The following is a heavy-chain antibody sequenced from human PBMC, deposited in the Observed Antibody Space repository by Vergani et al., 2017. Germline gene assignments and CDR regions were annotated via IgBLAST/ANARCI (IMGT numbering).Heavy chain of an antibody. Sequence: QVQLVESGGGVVQPGRSLRLSCAASGFTFSSYGMHWVRQAPGKGLEWVAVIWYDGSNKYYADSVKGRFTISRDNSKNTLYLQMNSLRAEDTAVYYCARESCSSTSCYRGVGFDPWGQGTLVTVSS. J-gene: IGHJ5*02. CDR1: GFTFSSYG. V-gene: IGHV3-33*01. CDR2: IWYDGSNK. D-gene: IGHD2-2*01. CDR3: ARESCSSTSCYRGVGFDP.